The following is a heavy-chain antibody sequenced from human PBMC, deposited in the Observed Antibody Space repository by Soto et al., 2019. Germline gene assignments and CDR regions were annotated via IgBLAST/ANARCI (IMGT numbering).Heavy chain of an antibody. J-gene: IGHJ6*02. CDR3: ASSVVPAATFYYYYGMDV. CDR2: IYHSGST. V-gene: IGHV4-4*02. Sequence: QVQLQESGPGLVKPSGTLSLTCAVSGGSISSSNWWSLVRQPPGKGLVWIGEIYHSGSTNYNPYRKSRVTITVDKSKNQFSLKLSPVTAADTAVYYCASSVVPAATFYYYYGMDVWGQGTTVTVSS. CDR1: GGSISSSNW. D-gene: IGHD2-2*01.